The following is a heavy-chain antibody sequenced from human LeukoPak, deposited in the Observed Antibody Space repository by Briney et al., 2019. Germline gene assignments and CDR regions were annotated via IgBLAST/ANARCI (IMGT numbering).Heavy chain of an antibody. V-gene: IGHV4-30-4*08. CDR3: ARVKRLGYSYGDAFDI. D-gene: IGHD5-18*01. CDR2: ISYSGGT. Sequence: SETLSLTCIVSGGSLISGDYYWSWTRQPPGKGLEWIGYISYSGGTYYNPSLKSRVTISVDTSKNKFSLKLSSVTAADTAVYYCARVKRLGYSYGDAFDIWGQGTMVTVSS. CDR1: GGSLISGDYY. J-gene: IGHJ3*02.